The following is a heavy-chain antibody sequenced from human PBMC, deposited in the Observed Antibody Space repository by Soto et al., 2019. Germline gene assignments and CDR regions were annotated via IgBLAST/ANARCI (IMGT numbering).Heavy chain of an antibody. Sequence: SVTLSLTCAVYGGSFSGYYWSWFRQPPGKGLEWIGEINHSGSTNYNPSLKSRVTISVDTSKNQFSLKLSSVTAADTAVYYCARGRGNIVVVPAAMRSFYFDYWGQGTLVTVSS. CDR1: GGSFSGYY. J-gene: IGHJ4*02. D-gene: IGHD2-2*01. V-gene: IGHV4-34*01. CDR3: ARGRGNIVVVPAAMRSFYFDY. CDR2: INHSGST.